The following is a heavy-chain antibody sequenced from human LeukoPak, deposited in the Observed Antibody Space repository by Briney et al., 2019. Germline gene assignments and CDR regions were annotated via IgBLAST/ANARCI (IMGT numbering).Heavy chain of an antibody. D-gene: IGHD2-2*01. CDR3: AKDATAVPGTVYMDV. V-gene: IGHV1-69*06. Sequence: SVKVSCKASGGTFSSYEISWVRQAPGQGLEWMGGIIPMFGTAKYAQKFQGRVTITADKSTSTAYMELTSLRAEDTALYYCAKDATAVPGTVYMDVWGKGTTVTISS. CDR2: IIPMFGTA. CDR1: GGTFSSYE. J-gene: IGHJ6*03.